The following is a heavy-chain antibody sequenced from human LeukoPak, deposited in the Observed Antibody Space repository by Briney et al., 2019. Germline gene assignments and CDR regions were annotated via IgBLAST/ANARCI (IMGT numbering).Heavy chain of an antibody. J-gene: IGHJ4*02. CDR3: ARDHRGYCSSTSCPEGY. CDR2: ISYDGRNK. CDR1: GFTFSSYA. V-gene: IGHV3-30*04. Sequence: GRSLRLSCAASGFTFSSYAMHWVRQAPGKGLEWVAVISYDGRNKYNADSVKGRFTISRDNSKNTLYLQMNSLRAEDTAVYYCARDHRGYCSSTSCPEGYWGQGTLVTVSS. D-gene: IGHD2-2*01.